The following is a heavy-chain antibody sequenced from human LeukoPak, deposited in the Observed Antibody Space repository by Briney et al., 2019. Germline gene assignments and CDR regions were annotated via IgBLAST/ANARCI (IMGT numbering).Heavy chain of an antibody. V-gene: IGHV1-8*02. CDR3: ARGNGYTTPWFDP. D-gene: IGHD5-24*01. CDR2: MNPNSGNT. J-gene: IGHJ5*02. Sequence: ASVKVSCKTSGYTFTTYGINWVRQATGQGLEWMGWMNPNSGNTGYAQKFQGRVTMTRNTSISTAYMELSSLRSEDTAVYYCARGNGYTTPWFDPWGQGTLVTVSS. CDR1: GYTFTTYG.